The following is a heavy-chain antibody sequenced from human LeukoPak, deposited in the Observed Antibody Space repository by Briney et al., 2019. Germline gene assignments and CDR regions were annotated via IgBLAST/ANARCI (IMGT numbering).Heavy chain of an antibody. V-gene: IGHV4-59*08. CDR3: ARLAIPLLWFGEFRGFDP. CDR2: IYYSGGT. D-gene: IGHD3-10*01. Sequence: PSETLSLTCTVSGGSISSYYWSWIRQPPGKGLEWIGYIYYSGGTNYNPSLKSRVTISVDTSKDQFSLKLSSVTAADTAVYYCARLAIPLLWFGEFRGFDPWGQGTLVTVSS. J-gene: IGHJ5*02. CDR1: GGSISSYY.